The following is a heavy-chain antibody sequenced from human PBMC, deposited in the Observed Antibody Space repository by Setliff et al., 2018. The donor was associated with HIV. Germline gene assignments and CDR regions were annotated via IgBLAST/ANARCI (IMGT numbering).Heavy chain of an antibody. J-gene: IGHJ4*02. Sequence: SETLSLTCTVSGGSITTTNYYWGWVRQSPGKGLEWIGSIHYTGNTYNTPSLKSRLTISVDASKNQISLKLTSVTAADTAIYFCAREGDGIDYWGQGILVTVSS. CDR2: IHYTGNT. CDR3: AREGDGIDY. V-gene: IGHV4-39*02. CDR1: GGSITTTNYY. D-gene: IGHD2-21*02.